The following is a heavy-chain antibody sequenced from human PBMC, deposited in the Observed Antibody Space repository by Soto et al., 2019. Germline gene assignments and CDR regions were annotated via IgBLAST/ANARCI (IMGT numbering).Heavy chain of an antibody. Sequence: PSETLSRTCTVSGGSISSGGDYWIWIRQHPGKGLEWIGYIYYSGSTYYNPSLKSRVTISVDTSKNQFSLKLSSVTAADTAVYYCATTKTLVPDAFDIWGQGTMVTVSS. J-gene: IGHJ3*02. CDR1: GGSISSGGDY. CDR2: IYYSGST. D-gene: IGHD3-16*01. V-gene: IGHV4-31*03. CDR3: ATTKTLVPDAFDI.